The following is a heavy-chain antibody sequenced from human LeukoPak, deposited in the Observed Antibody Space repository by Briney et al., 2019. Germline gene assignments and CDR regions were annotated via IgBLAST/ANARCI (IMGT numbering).Heavy chain of an antibody. J-gene: IGHJ4*02. CDR3: ARDIGDYDSSGYYSGYFDY. D-gene: IGHD3-22*01. Sequence: PSETLSLTCTVSGGSISSGGYYWSWIRQHPGKGLEWIGYIYYSGSTYYNPSLKSRVTISVDTSKNQFSLKLSSVTAADTAVYYCARDIGDYDSSGYYSGYFDYWGQGTLVTVSS. V-gene: IGHV4-31*03. CDR2: IYYSGST. CDR1: GGSISSGGYY.